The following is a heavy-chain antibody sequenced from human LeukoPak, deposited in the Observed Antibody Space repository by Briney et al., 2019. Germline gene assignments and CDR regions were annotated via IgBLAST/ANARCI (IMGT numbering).Heavy chain of an antibody. D-gene: IGHD3-22*01. J-gene: IGHJ4*02. CDR3: ASGEYYYDSSGYLPGGYFDY. CDR1: GGTFSSYA. Sequence: SVKVSCKASGGTFSSYAISWVRQAPGQGLEWMGRIIPIFGTANYAQKCQGRVTITTDESTSTAYMELNSLRSEDTAVYYCASGEYYYDSSGYLPGGYFDYWGQGTLVTVSS. CDR2: IIPIFGTA. V-gene: IGHV1-69*05.